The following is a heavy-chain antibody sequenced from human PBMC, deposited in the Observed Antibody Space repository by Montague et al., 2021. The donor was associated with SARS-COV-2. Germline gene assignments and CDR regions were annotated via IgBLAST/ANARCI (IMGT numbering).Heavy chain of an antibody. CDR2: IHSGGRSS. CDR3: AKVVDLRAGYSLVNLDN. CDR1: GFTFSGSP. V-gene: IGHV3-23*03. Sequence: SLRLSCAASGFTFSGSPMSWVRQAPGKGLEWVSVIHSGGRSSYYGKSVEGRFTVSRDNSKNTVYLQMNNLRAEDTAVYYCAKVVDLRAGYSLVNLDNWGQGTLVIVSS. D-gene: IGHD3-9*01. J-gene: IGHJ4*02.